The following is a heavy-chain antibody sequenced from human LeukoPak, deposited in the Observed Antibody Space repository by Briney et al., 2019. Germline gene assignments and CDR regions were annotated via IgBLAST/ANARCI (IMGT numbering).Heavy chain of an antibody. CDR1: GFTFRSHW. V-gene: IGHV3-7*01. J-gene: IGHJ6*03. CDR2: INADGSEK. CDR3: ARVYYGSGSLHYYYYYMDV. Sequence: GGSLRLSCAASGFTFRSHWMSWVRQAPGKGLEWVANINADGSEKFYVDSMKGRFSISRDNAENSVSLQMSSLRGEDTAVYYCARVYYGSGSLHYYYYYMDVWGKGTTVTISS. D-gene: IGHD3-10*01.